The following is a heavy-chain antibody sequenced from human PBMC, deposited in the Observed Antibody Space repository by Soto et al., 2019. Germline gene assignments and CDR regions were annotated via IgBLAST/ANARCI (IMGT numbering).Heavy chain of an antibody. J-gene: IGHJ4*02. CDR3: TRATMTGYLQFDY. Sequence: QVQLVQSGAEVKKPGASVKVSCRASGYTFTNYGISWVRQAPGQGLEWMGWINANNGNTNYAQTLQGRVTLTTDTSTSTAYMELRSLRSDATVVYYCTRATMTGYLQFDYWGQGTLVTVSS. D-gene: IGHD3-9*01. CDR2: INANNGNT. V-gene: IGHV1-18*01. CDR1: GYTFTNYG.